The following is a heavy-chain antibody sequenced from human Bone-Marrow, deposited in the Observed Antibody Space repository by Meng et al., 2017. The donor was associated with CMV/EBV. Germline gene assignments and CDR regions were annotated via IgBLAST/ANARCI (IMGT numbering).Heavy chain of an antibody. V-gene: IGHV4-34*01. CDR3: ARGGYCSSTSCYRGVVRSYYYYGMDV. J-gene: IGHJ6*02. CDR2: INHSGST. CDR1: GGSFSGYY. Sequence: SETLSLTCAVYGGSFSGYYWSWIRQPPGKGLEWIGEINHSGSTNYNPSLKSRVTMSVDTSKNQFSLKLSSVTAADTAVYYCARGGYCSSTSCYRGVVRSYYYYGMDVWGQGTTVTVSS. D-gene: IGHD2-2*02.